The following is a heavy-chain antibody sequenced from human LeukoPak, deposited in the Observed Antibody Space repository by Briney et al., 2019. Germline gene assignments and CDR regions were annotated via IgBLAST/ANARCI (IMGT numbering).Heavy chain of an antibody. Sequence: GGSLRLSCAASGFTFSSYVMHWVRQSPGKGLEWVAVISFDGTKKISADSVKGRSTISTNNSKNTPYRQMNSRRAEATACYYCARDRLNCSSTRCFRYYVIDVWGKGATVTVSS. D-gene: IGHD2-2*01. CDR2: ISFDGTKK. CDR1: GFTFSSYV. J-gene: IGHJ6*04. CDR3: ARDRLNCSSTRCFRYYVIDV. V-gene: IGHV3-30-3*01.